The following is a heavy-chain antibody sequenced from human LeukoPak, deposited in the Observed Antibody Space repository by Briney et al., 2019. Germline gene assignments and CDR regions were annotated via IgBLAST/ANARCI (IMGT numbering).Heavy chain of an antibody. CDR2: IWDDGSNQ. Sequence: GGSLRLSCAASGFAFSRYGMHWVRQAPGKGLEWVAVIWDDGSNQKYADSVRGRFTISRDNSKNTLYLQMNSLRAEDTAVYYCVRGRGSSWYFDYWGQGTLVTVSS. D-gene: IGHD6-13*01. CDR1: GFAFSRYG. CDR3: VRGRGSSWYFDY. J-gene: IGHJ4*02. V-gene: IGHV3-33*01.